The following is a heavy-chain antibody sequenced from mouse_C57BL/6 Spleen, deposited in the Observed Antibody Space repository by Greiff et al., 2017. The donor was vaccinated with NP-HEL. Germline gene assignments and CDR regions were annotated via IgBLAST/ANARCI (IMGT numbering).Heavy chain of an antibody. Sequence: EVKLMESEGGLVQPGSSMKLSCTASGFTFSDYYMAWVRQVPEKGLEWVANINYDGSSTYYLDSLKSRFIISRDNAKNILYLQMSSLKSEDTATYYCARVLGAAMDYWGQGTSVTVSS. CDR3: ARVLGAAMDY. CDR1: GFTFSDYY. J-gene: IGHJ4*01. CDR2: INYDGSST. V-gene: IGHV5-16*01. D-gene: IGHD4-1*01.